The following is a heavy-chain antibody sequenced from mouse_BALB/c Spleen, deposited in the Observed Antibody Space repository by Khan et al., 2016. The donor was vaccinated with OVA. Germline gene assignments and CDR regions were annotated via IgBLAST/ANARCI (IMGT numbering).Heavy chain of an antibody. Sequence: EVQLQESGPGLVKPSQSLSLTCTVNGYSITSNYAWNWIRQFPGNKLEWMGYISYSGSTNYNPSLKSRLSITRDTSKNQFLLLLQSVTTEDSATYYCERENYYGYALDYWGQGTSVTVSS. J-gene: IGHJ4*01. D-gene: IGHD1-1*01. V-gene: IGHV3-2*02. CDR2: ISYSGST. CDR3: ERENYYGYALDY. CDR1: GYSITSNYA.